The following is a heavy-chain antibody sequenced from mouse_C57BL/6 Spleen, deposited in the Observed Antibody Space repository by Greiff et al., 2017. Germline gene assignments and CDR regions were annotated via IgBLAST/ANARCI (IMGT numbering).Heavy chain of an antibody. Sequence: HLVESGPELVKPGASVKISCKASGYSFTDYNMNWVKQSNGKSLEWIGVINPNYGTTSYNQKFKGKATLTVDQSSSTAYMQLNSLTSEDSAVYYCARGTTVDYYAMDYWGQGTSVTVSS. V-gene: IGHV1-39*01. D-gene: IGHD1-1*01. CDR3: ARGTTVDYYAMDY. CDR2: INPNYGTT. J-gene: IGHJ4*01. CDR1: GYSFTDYN.